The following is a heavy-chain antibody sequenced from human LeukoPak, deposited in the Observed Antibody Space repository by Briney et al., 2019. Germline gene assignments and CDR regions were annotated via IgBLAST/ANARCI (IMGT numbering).Heavy chain of an antibody. CDR1: GFPFSNYW. D-gene: IGHD4-11*01. V-gene: IGHV3-7*01. J-gene: IGHJ4*02. CDR2: IKQDGSET. CDR3: AREDHSKYQI. Sequence: GSLRLSCVASGFPFSNYWMSWVRQAPGKGPEWLASIKQDGSETFYVDSVKGRFTISKDNAKKSLYLLMNSLRAEDTAVYYCAREDHSKYQIWGQGTLVTVSS.